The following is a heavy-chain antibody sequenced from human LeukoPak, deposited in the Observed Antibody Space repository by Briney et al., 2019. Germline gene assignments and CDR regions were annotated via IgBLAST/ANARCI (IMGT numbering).Heavy chain of an antibody. CDR1: GYTFTSYD. CDR3: ARDSGERGSGSYLIAY. CDR2: MNPNTGNT. V-gene: IGHV1-8*03. Sequence: ASVKVSCKASGYTFTSYDINWVRQASGQGLEWMGWMNPNTGNTGYAQKFQGRVTITRNTSISTVYMELSSLRSEDTAVYYCARDSGERGSGSYLIAYWGQGTLVTVSS. J-gene: IGHJ4*02. D-gene: IGHD3-10*01.